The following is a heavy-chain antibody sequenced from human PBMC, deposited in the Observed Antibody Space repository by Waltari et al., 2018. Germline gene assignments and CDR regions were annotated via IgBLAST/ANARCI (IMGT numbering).Heavy chain of an antibody. CDR3: ARTYYDFWSGYFVDP. CDR2: INHSGST. V-gene: IGHV4-34*01. D-gene: IGHD3-3*01. CDR1: GGSFSGYY. Sequence: QVQLQQWGAGLLKPSETLSLTCAVYGGSFSGYYWSWIRQPPGKGLEWIGEINHSGSTNYNPSLKSRVTRSVDTSKNQCSLKRSSVTAADTAVYYCARTYYDFWSGYFVDPWGQGTLVTVSS. J-gene: IGHJ5*02.